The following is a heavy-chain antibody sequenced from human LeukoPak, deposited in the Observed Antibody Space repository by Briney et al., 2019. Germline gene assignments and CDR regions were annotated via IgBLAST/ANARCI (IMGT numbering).Heavy chain of an antibody. CDR1: GFSISSGYY. J-gene: IGHJ5*02. Sequence: PSETLSLTCTVSGFSISSGYYWGWFRQPPGKGLEWIGSIYHSGSTYYNLSFKSRVTISLNTSKNYFSLKLNSVTAADTAVYYCARGSTTGTTSYFDPWGQGALVTVSS. V-gene: IGHV4-38-2*02. D-gene: IGHD1-1*01. CDR2: IYHSGST. CDR3: ARGSTTGTTSYFDP.